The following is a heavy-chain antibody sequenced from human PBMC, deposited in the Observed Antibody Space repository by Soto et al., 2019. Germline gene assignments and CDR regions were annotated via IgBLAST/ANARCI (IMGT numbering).Heavy chain of an antibody. V-gene: IGHV4-38-2*01. CDR1: GYSISSGYY. CDR3: ARGRSGYSYGKYWYLDL. D-gene: IGHD5-18*01. J-gene: IGHJ2*01. Sequence: SETLSLTCAVSGYSISSGYYWGWIRQPPGKGLEWIGSIYHSGSTYYNPSLKSRVTISVDTSKNQFSLKLSSVTAADTAVYYCARGRSGYSYGKYWYLDLWGRGTLVTVSS. CDR2: IYHSGST.